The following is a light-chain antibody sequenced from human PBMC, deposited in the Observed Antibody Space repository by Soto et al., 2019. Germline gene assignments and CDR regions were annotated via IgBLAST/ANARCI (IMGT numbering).Light chain of an antibody. V-gene: IGLV2-14*01. CDR3: SSYTSSRGGV. CDR1: SSDVCGYNY. Sequence: QSVLTQPASVSGSPGQSITISCTGTSSDVCGYNYVSWYQQHPGKAPKLMIYEVSNRPSGVSNRFSGSKSGNTASLTISGLQAEDEADYYCSSYTSSRGGVFGTGTKVTVL. J-gene: IGLJ1*01. CDR2: EVS.